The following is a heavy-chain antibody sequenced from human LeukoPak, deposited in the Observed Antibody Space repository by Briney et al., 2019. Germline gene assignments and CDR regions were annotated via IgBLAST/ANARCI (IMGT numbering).Heavy chain of an antibody. CDR1: GYTFTTYD. CDR3: ARGLGDYYDTSDFYYAVPAH. CDR2: MNPNSGDT. D-gene: IGHD3-22*01. J-gene: IGHJ4*02. Sequence: GASVKVSCKASGYTFTTYDITWVRQATGQGLEWMGWMNPNSGDTAYAQKFQGRVAMTSDTSISTAYMELSSLRSEDTAVYYCARGLGDYYDTSDFYYAVPAHWGQGTLVTVSS. V-gene: IGHV1-8*01.